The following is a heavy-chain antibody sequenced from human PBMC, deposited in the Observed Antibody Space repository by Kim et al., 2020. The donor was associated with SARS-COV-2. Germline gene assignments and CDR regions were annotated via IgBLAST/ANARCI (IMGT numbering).Heavy chain of an antibody. CDR2: ISYDGSNK. D-gene: IGHD6-19*01. V-gene: IGHV3-30*04. Sequence: GGSLRLSCAASGFTFSSYAMHWVRQAPGKGLEWVAVISYDGSNKYYADSVKGRFTISRDNSKNTLYLQMNSLRAEDTAVYYCARDRRWLVLDYWGQGTLVTVSS. CDR1: GFTFSSYA. J-gene: IGHJ4*02. CDR3: ARDRRWLVLDY.